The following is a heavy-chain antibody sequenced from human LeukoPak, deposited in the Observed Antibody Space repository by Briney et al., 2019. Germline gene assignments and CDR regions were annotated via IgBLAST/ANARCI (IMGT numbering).Heavy chain of an antibody. CDR2: ISAYNGNT. CDR3: ARVKYDFWSGYQEGYFDL. CDR1: GYTFTGYY. D-gene: IGHD3-3*01. V-gene: IGHV1-18*04. Sequence: ASVKVSCKASGYTFTGYYMHWVRQAPGQGLEWMGWISAYNGNTNYAQKLQGRVAMTTDTSTSTAYMELRSLRSDDTAVYYCARVKYDFWSGYQEGYFDLWGRGTLVTVSS. J-gene: IGHJ2*01.